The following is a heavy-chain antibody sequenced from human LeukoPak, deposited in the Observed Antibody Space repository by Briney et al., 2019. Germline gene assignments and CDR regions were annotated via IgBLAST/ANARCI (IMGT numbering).Heavy chain of an antibody. CDR3: ARGGEGYNYVY. CDR2: ISYSGST. D-gene: IGHD5-24*01. J-gene: IGHJ4*02. CDR1: GGSISSGTYY. Sequence: PSETLSLTCTVSGGSISSGTYYSNWIRQPPGKALEWIGYISYSGSTHYNPSLKSRATISEDTSKNQFSLKLTSVTDADTAVYYCARGGEGYNYVYWGQGTLVTVSS. V-gene: IGHV4-30-4*01.